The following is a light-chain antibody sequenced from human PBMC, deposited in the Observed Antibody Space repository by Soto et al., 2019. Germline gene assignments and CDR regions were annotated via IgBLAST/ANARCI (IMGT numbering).Light chain of an antibody. CDR3: QQYGNSRWT. V-gene: IGKV3-20*01. Sequence: EDVLTQSPGTLSLFPGERATLSCRASQSVSSSYLAWYQQKPGQAPRLLIFGASSRATGIPDRFSGSGSGTDFILTISRLEPEDFAVYYCQQYGNSRWTFGQGTKVEIK. CDR1: QSVSSSY. CDR2: GAS. J-gene: IGKJ1*01.